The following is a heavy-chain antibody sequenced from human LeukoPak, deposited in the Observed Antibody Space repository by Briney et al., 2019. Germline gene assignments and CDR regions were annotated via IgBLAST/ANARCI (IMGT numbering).Heavy chain of an antibody. Sequence: GRSLRLSCAASGFTFSYYGMHWVRQAPGKGLEWLALIAHDGSSTYYADSVKGRFTISRDNSKNMLYLQMNSLRAEDTAVYYCARDLNTAMADYYYYGMDVWGQGTTVTVSS. CDR2: IAHDGSST. J-gene: IGHJ6*02. CDR1: GFTFSYYG. D-gene: IGHD5-18*01. CDR3: ARDLNTAMADYYYYGMDV. V-gene: IGHV3-30*03.